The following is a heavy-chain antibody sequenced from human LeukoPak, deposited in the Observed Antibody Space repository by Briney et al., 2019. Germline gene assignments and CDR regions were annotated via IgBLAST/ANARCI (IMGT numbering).Heavy chain of an antibody. V-gene: IGHV3-48*04. CDR3: ASCSPRLTGDNWFDP. CDR2: ISSSSSTI. CDR1: GFTFSTHD. Sequence: GGSLRLSCAASGFTFSTHDLNWVRQAPGKGLEWVSYISSSSSTIYYADSVKGRFTISRDNAKNSLYLQMNSLRAEDTAVYYCASCSPRLTGDNWFDPWGQGTLVTVSS. J-gene: IGHJ5*02. D-gene: IGHD1-20*01.